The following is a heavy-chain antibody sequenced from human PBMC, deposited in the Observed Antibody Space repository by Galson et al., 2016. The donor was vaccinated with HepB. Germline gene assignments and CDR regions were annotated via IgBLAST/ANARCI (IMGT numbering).Heavy chain of an antibody. CDR3: AKDAGFSSGPRCSIPPYYFDY. J-gene: IGHJ4*02. CDR1: GFNFRTNA. D-gene: IGHD3-22*01. Sequence: SLRLSCASSGFNFRTNAMRWVRKAPGKGLEWVSTISGAGPKFYAAVVKGRCTISSNDAQNTLWLQMNSLRAEDAATYYCAKDAGFSSGPRCSIPPYYFDYWGQGSRLTVSS. CDR2: ISGAGPK. V-gene: IGHV3-23*01.